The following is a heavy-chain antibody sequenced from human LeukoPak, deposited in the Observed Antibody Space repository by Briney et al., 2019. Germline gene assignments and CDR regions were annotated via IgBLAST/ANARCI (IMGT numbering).Heavy chain of an antibody. Sequence: SETLSLTCTVSGGSISSSTYYWGWIRQPPGKGLEWIGSISYSGNTNYNPSLKSRVTISLDTSKNQFSLKLNSVTAADTAVYYCARELPAPPPHKYFDCWGQGTLVTVSS. CDR1: GGSISSSTYY. V-gene: IGHV4-39*07. CDR3: ARELPAPPPHKYFDC. J-gene: IGHJ4*02. D-gene: IGHD1-26*01. CDR2: ISYSGNT.